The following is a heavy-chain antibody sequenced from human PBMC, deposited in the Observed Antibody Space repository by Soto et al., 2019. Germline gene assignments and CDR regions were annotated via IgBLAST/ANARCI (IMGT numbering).Heavy chain of an antibody. D-gene: IGHD5-18*01. Sequence: QVQLVQSGAEVKKPGASVKVSCKASGYTFTSYYMHWVRQAPGQGLEWMGIINPSSGSTSYAQKFQGRVTMIRDTSTRTVYMELSSLRSEDTAVYYCAREVERGYSYGYLEYWGQGTLVTVSS. CDR1: GYTFTSYY. V-gene: IGHV1-46*01. CDR3: AREVERGYSYGYLEY. J-gene: IGHJ4*02. CDR2: INPSSGST.